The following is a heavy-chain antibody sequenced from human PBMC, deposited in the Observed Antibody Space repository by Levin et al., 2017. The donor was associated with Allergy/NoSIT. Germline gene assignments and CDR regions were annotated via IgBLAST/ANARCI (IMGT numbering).Heavy chain of an antibody. CDR1: GFTFSSYA. CDR2: ISYDGSNK. D-gene: IGHD4-17*01. V-gene: IGHV3-30*04. Sequence: GGSLRLSCAASGFTFSSYAMHWVRQAPGKGLEWVAVISYDGSNKYYADSVKGRFTISRDNSKNTLYLQMNSLRAEDTAVYYCARVQATVTTPSYYYYGMDVWGQGTTVTVSS. CDR3: ARVQATVTTPSYYYYGMDV. J-gene: IGHJ6*02.